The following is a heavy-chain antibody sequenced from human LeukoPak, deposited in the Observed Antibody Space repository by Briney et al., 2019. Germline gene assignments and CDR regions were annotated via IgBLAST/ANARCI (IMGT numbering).Heavy chain of an antibody. V-gene: IGHV4-39*01. CDR2: IYDSGST. CDR3: VSSGYDLYYFDY. J-gene: IGHJ4*02. CDR1: GGSIRSSYYY. Sequence: SETLSLTCTVSGGSIRSSYYYWGWIRQPPGKGLEWIGSIYDSGSTYYNPSLKSRVTISVDTSKNQFSLKLNSVTAADTAVYYCVSSGYDLYYFDYWGQGTLVTVSS. D-gene: IGHD5-12*01.